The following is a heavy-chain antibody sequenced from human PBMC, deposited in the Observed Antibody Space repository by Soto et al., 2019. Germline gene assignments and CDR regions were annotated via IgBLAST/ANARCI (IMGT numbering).Heavy chain of an antibody. Sequence: VVQVQSGAEVKSRGATVKVSCQASGYRFAKFGIGWVRQAPGRGLEGVGWINNYNGHTNFAPKFKGRVSLTRDSSATTAYMELSSLTPDDSAIYFCASAEGMAPYYSYAMDVCGQGNSVTVSS. CDR1: GYRFAKFG. J-gene: IGHJ6*02. V-gene: IGHV1-18*04. CDR2: INNYNGHT. CDR3: ASAEGMAPYYSYAMDV.